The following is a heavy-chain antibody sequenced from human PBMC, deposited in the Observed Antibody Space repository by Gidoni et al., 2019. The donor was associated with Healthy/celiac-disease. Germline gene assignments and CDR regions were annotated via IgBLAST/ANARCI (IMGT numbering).Heavy chain of an antibody. CDR2: ISSSSSTI. CDR3: ARGLQLNFY. CDR1: GFTFSRYS. V-gene: IGHV3-48*01. J-gene: IGHJ4*02. D-gene: IGHD5-18*01. Sequence: EVQLVESGGGLVQPGGSLRLSCAASGFTFSRYSMNWVRQAPGTGLEWVSYISSSSSTIYYADSVKGRFTISRDNAKNSLYLQMNSLRAEDTAVYYCARGLQLNFYWGQGTLVTVSS.